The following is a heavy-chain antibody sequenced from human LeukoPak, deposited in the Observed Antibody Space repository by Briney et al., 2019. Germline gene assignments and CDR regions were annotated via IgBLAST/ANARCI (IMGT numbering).Heavy chain of an antibody. V-gene: IGHV3-53*01. CDR2: IYSGGST. Sequence: GGSLRLSCAASGFTVSSRYMSWVRQAPGKGLEWVSVIYSGGSTYYADSVKGRFTISRDNSKNTLYLQMNSLRAEDTAVYYCAKVRRGLQNYYWGQGTLVTVSS. J-gene: IGHJ4*02. CDR3: AKVRRGLQNYY. CDR1: GFTVSSRY. D-gene: IGHD5-18*01.